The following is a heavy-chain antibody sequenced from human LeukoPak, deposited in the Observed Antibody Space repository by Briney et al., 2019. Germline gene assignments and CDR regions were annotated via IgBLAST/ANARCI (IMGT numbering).Heavy chain of an antibody. D-gene: IGHD6-19*01. Sequence: GRSLRLSCAASGFTFSNYGMHWVRQAPGKGLEWVAVIWSDGSIKYYADSVKGRFTISRDNSRNTLYPQMNSLRAEDTAVYYCARGPIAVAGTPSIYQHWGQGTLVTVSS. V-gene: IGHV3-33*01. CDR2: IWSDGSIK. CDR1: GFTFSNYG. J-gene: IGHJ1*01. CDR3: ARGPIAVAGTPSIYQH.